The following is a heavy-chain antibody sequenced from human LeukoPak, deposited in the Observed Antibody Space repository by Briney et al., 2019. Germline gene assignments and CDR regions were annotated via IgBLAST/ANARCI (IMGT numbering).Heavy chain of an antibody. CDR3: ARHRHIVATNDY. CDR1: GGSISSSSYY. D-gene: IGHD5-12*01. V-gene: IGHV4-39*01. Sequence: PSETLSLTCTVSGGSISSSSYYWGWMRQPPGKGLEWIGSIYYSGSTYYNPSLKSRVTISVDTSKNQFSLKLSSVTAADTAVYYCARHRHIVATNDYWGQGTLVTVSS. J-gene: IGHJ4*02. CDR2: IYYSGST.